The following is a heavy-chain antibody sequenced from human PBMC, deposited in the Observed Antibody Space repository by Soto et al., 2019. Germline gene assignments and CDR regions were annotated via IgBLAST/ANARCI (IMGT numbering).Heavy chain of an antibody. CDR2: IGVSSDA. CDR3: AKNYFFDS. J-gene: IGHJ4*02. CDR1: EFAFSRYA. V-gene: IGHV3-23*01. Sequence: GGSPEIPCPAAEFAFSRYALNLASQALVPRVEWVSSIGVSSDAYYADSVTGRFTISRDNSRNTLYLQMNSLRAEDTAVYYCAKNYFFDSWGQGTLVTVS.